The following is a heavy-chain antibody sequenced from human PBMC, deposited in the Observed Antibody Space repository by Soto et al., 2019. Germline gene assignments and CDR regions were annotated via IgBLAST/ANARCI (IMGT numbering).Heavy chain of an antibody. CDR1: GGSISSGDYY. CDR3: AIWGSGRRQGFDP. J-gene: IGHJ5*02. CDR2: IYSSGST. Sequence: QVQLQESGPGLVKPSQTLSLTCTVSGGSISSGDYYWSWIRQHPGKGLEWIGYIYSSGSTYYKPSLKSRVTISVDTSKNHFSLQLSSVTAADTAVYYCAIWGSGRRQGFDPWGQGTLVTVSS. D-gene: IGHD3-16*01. V-gene: IGHV4-31*03.